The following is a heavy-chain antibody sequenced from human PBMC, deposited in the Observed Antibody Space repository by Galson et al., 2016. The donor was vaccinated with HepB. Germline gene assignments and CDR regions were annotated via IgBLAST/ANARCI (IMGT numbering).Heavy chain of an antibody. V-gene: IGHV3-23*01. CDR3: ASADYHDNRGYFDS. CDR2: VSGSGEHT. CDR1: AYTFSYYA. Sequence: SLRLSCAASAYTFSYYAMTWVRQAPGKGLEWVSTVSGSGEHTFYADSVRGRFTISRDNSKGTVLLQMHSLRADDTAVYYCASADYHDNRGYFDSWGQGTRVTVSS. J-gene: IGHJ4*02. D-gene: IGHD3-22*01.